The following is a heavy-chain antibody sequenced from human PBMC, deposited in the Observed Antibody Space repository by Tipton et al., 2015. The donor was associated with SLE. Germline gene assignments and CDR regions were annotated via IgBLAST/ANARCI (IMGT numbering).Heavy chain of an antibody. D-gene: IGHD1-26*01. CDR3: ARDRLGGPFDY. CDR2: IYPSVTT. CDR1: GDSISTGNYY. V-gene: IGHV4-61*02. Sequence: LRLSCTVSGDSISTGNYYWSWIRQPAGKGLEWIGRIYPSVTTNYNPSLKSQVTMSIDTSKNQFFLRLTSVAAADTAVYYCARDRLGGPFDYWGQGSLVTVSS. J-gene: IGHJ4*02.